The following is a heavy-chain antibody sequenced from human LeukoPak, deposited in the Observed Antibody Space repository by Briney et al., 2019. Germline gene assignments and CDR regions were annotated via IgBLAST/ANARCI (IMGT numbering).Heavy chain of an antibody. V-gene: IGHV3-30*03. CDR2: ISYDGSNK. CDR3: QLYYYGSGSYYNPDAFDI. Sequence: GGSLRLSCAASGFTFSSYGMHWVRQAPGKGPEWVAVISYDGSNKYYADSVKGRFTISRDNSKNTLYLQMNSLRAEDTAVYYCQLYYYGSGSYYNPDAFDIWGQGTMVTVSS. D-gene: IGHD3-10*01. CDR1: GFTFSSYG. J-gene: IGHJ3*02.